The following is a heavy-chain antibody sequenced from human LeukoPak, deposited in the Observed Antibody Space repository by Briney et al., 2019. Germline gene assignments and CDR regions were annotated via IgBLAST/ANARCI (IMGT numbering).Heavy chain of an antibody. CDR2: INHSGST. J-gene: IGHJ6*03. D-gene: IGHD3-22*01. CDR3: ARPPSYDSSGYYYGYYYYMDV. Sequence: SETLSLTCAVYGGSFSGYYWSWIRQPPGKGLEWIGEINHSGSTNYNPSLKSRVTISVDTSKNQFSLKLSSVTAADTAVYYCARPPSYDSSGYYYGYYYYMDVWGKGTTVTVSS. V-gene: IGHV4-34*01. CDR1: GGSFSGYY.